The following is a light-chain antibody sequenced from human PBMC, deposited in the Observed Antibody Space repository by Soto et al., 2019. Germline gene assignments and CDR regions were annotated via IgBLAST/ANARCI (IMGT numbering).Light chain of an antibody. Sequence: EIVLTQSPATLSLSPGEGATLSCRASQSVSSDYLAWYQQKPGQAPRLLIYGASNRATGIPDRFSGSGSGTDFTLTISRLEPEDFAVYYCQQYGSSGTFGQGTKVDIK. CDR2: GAS. V-gene: IGKV3-20*01. J-gene: IGKJ1*01. CDR3: QQYGSSGT. CDR1: QSVSSDY.